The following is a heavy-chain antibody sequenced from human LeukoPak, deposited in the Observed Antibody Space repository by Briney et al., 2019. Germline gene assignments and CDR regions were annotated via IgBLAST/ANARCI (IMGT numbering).Heavy chain of an antibody. CDR2: IYYSGST. CDR1: GGSISSSNYY. Sequence: SETLSLTCTVSGGSISSSNYYWAWIRQPPGKGLEWIGSIYYSGSTYYNPSLKSRVTISVDTSENQFSLKLTSVTAADTAVYFCSSEYSGSSKRGWGQGTLVTVSS. V-gene: IGHV4-39*01. D-gene: IGHD6-6*01. CDR3: SSEYSGSSKRG. J-gene: IGHJ4*02.